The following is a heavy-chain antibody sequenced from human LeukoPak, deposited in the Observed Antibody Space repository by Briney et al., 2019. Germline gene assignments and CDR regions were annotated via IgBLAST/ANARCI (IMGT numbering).Heavy chain of an antibody. CDR2: IWYDASNK. CDR1: GVTFSSYG. CDR3: TCIVGAAHYYYRMDV. V-gene: IGHV3-33*01. J-gene: IGHJ6*02. D-gene: IGHD1-26*01. Sequence: QPGRSLRFSCAASGVTFSSYGMHWVGQAPGRGLEGVGVIWYDASNKYSAHSVKGRFTISRDNSKNTLYLQMNSLKTEDTAVYYCTCIVGAAHYYYRMDVWGQGTTVTVSS.